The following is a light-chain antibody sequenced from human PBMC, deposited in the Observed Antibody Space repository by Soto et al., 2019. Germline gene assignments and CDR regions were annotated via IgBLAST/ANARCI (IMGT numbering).Light chain of an antibody. CDR1: SSNIGAGYD. J-gene: IGLJ1*01. Sequence: QSALTQPPSVSGAPGQRGTISCTGSSSNIGAGYDVHWYQQLPVTAPKLLIYGNSNRPSGVPDRFSGSKSGTSASLAITGLQAEDAADYSCQSYDSSLSGYVFGTGTKVPVL. CDR3: QSYDSSLSGYV. CDR2: GNS. V-gene: IGLV1-40*01.